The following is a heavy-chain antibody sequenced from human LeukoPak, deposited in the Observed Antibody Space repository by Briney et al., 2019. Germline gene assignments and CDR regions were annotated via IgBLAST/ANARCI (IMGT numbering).Heavy chain of an antibody. J-gene: IGHJ5*02. CDR1: GGSFSGYY. Sequence: PSEALSLTCAVYGGSFSGYYWSWIRQPPGKGLEWIGEINHSGSTNYNPSLKSRVTISVDTSKNQLSLKLSSVTAADTAVYYCARAVLTMVRGVTYRRWYWFDPWGQGTLVTVSS. V-gene: IGHV4-34*01. CDR3: ARAVLTMVRGVTYRRWYWFDP. CDR2: INHSGST. D-gene: IGHD3-10*01.